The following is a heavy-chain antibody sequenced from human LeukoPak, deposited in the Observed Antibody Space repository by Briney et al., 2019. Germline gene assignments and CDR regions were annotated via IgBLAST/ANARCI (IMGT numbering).Heavy chain of an antibody. CDR1: GGSISSGGYS. CDR3: ARDSPLGATYPYDAFDI. D-gene: IGHD1-26*01. CDR2: IYYSGST. V-gene: IGHV4-30-4*07. Sequence: PSQTLSLTCAVSGGSISSGGYSWSWIRQPPGKGLEWIGYIYYSGSTYYNPSLKSRVTISVDTSKNQFSLKLSSVTAADTAVYYCARDSPLGATYPYDAFDIWGQGTMVTVSS. J-gene: IGHJ3*02.